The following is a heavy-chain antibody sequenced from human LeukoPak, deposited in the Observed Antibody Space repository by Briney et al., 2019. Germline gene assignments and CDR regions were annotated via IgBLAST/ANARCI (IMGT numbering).Heavy chain of an antibody. CDR2: INHSGST. CDR3: AGGRITMVRGVITAFFDY. CDR1: GGSFSGYY. J-gene: IGHJ4*02. Sequence: SETLSLTCAVYGGSFSGYYWSWIRQPPGKGLAWIGEINHSGSTNCNPSLKSRVTISVDTSKNQFSLKLSSVTAADTAVYYCAGGRITMVRGVITAFFDYWGQGTLVTVSS. D-gene: IGHD3-10*01. V-gene: IGHV4-34*01.